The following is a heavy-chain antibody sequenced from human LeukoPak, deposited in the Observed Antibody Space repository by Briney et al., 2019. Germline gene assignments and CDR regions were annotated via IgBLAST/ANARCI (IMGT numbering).Heavy chain of an antibody. J-gene: IGHJ3*02. D-gene: IGHD1-1*01. CDR1: GFTVSSNY. Sequence: GGSLRLSCAASGFTVSSNYMSWVRQAPGKGLEWVSVIYSGGSTYYADSVKGRFTISRDNAKNSLILQMGSLRAEDTAVYYCARDPTTSQGSDAFDIWGQGTRVTVSS. CDR2: IYSGGST. V-gene: IGHV3-66*01. CDR3: ARDPTTSQGSDAFDI.